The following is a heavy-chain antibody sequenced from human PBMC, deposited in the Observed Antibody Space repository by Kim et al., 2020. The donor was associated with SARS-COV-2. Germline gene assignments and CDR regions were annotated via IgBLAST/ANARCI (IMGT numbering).Heavy chain of an antibody. CDR1: GFTFSNAW. V-gene: IGHV3-15*01. CDR3: TTDPALWFGEFLVCP. CDR2: IKSKTDGGTT. Sequence: GGSLRLSCAASGFTFSNAWMSWVRQAPGKGLEWVGRIKSKTDGGTTDYAAPVKGRFTISRDDSKNTLYLQMNSLKTEDTAVYYCTTDPALWFGEFLVCPWGQGTLVTVSS. J-gene: IGHJ5*02. D-gene: IGHD3-10*01.